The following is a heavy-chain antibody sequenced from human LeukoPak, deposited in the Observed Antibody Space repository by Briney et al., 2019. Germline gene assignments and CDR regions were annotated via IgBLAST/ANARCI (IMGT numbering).Heavy chain of an antibody. CDR3: ARAGTRGDYDAFDI. J-gene: IGHJ3*02. D-gene: IGHD4-17*01. CDR1: GFTVSSNY. CDR2: IYSGGST. Sequence: GGSLRLSCAASGFTVSSNYMTWVRRAPGKGLEWVSVIYSGGSTYSAGSVQGRFTISRDNSKNTLYLQMNSLRAEDTAVYYCARAGTRGDYDAFDIWGQGTMVTVSS. V-gene: IGHV3-53*01.